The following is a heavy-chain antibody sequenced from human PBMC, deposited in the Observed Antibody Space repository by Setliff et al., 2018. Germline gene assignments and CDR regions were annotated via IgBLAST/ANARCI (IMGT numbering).Heavy chain of an antibody. CDR1: GFTFNSYA. J-gene: IGHJ6*03. V-gene: IGHV3-23*01. D-gene: IGHD2-2*01. Sequence: GESLRLSCVASGFTFNSYAINWVRQAPGKGLEWVSSISGCGSDTYYTDSVKGRFTISRDNSKNTLYLQMNSLRAEDTAVYFCAKGRYCSTTSCYAYSYNYMDVWGRGTTVTV. CDR3: AKGRYCSTTSCYAYSYNYMDV. CDR2: ISGCGSDT.